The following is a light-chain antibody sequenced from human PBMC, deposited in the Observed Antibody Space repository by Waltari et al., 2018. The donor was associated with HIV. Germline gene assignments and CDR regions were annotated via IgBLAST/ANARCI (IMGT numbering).Light chain of an antibody. CDR3: FSTDTINNPL. V-gene: IGLV3-10*01. CDR2: EDV. CDR1: ELPKTY. J-gene: IGLJ2*01. Sequence: SFELTQPPSVSVSPGQTARITCSGDELPKTYVYWYQQRSGQAPVMVIYEDVQRPYGIPERFSGSSSGTVATLTISGAQVDDEADYYCFSTDTINNPLFGGGTKLTVL.